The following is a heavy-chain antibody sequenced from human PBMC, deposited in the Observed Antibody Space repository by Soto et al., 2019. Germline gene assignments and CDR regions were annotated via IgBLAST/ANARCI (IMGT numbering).Heavy chain of an antibody. CDR2: LYYTGST. V-gene: IGHV4-61*01. CDR1: GGSVSSGSYY. D-gene: IGHD3-10*01. Sequence: NPSETLSLTCTVSGGSVSSGSYYWSWIRQPPGKGLEWIGYLYYTGSTNYNPSLKSRVTISVDTSKNQFSLRLRSVTAADTAVYYCARDRGYYGMDYWGQGTLVTVSS. CDR3: ARDRGYYGMDY. J-gene: IGHJ4*02.